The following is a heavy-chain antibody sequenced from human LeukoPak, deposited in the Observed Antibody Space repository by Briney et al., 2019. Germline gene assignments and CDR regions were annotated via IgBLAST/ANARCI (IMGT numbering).Heavy chain of an antibody. CDR1: VGSFSDYY. D-gene: IGHD6-13*01. J-gene: IGHJ4*02. CDR3: ARGRRSWEHITTYGEDY. Sequence: PETLSLTCAVYVGSFSDYYWSWIRQPPGKGLEWIGEINHGGSTNYNPSLKSRVTISVDTSKNQFSLKVNSVTAADTAVYYCARGRRSWEHITTYGEDYWGQGTLVTVSS. CDR2: INHGGST. V-gene: IGHV4-34*01.